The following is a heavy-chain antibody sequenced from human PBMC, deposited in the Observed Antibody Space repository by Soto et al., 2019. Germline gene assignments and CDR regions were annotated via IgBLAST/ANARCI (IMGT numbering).Heavy chain of an antibody. V-gene: IGHV2-70*11. CDR3: AREMVYGGYPPYYYYYMDV. J-gene: IGHJ6*03. Sequence: SGPTLVNPTQTLTLTCTFSGFSLSTSGMCVSWIRQPPGKALEWLARIDWDDDKYYSTSLKTRLTISKDTSKNQVVLTMTNMDPVDTATYYCAREMVYGGYPPYYYYYMDVWGKGTTVTV. CDR2: IDWDDDK. CDR1: GFSLSTSGMC. D-gene: IGHD2-8*01.